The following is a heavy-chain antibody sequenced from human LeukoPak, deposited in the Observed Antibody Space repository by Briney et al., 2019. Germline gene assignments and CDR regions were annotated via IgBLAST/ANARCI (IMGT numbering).Heavy chain of an antibody. CDR2: FDPEHGRT. V-gene: IGHV1-24*01. Sequence: AASVKVSCKVSGTPLIELNINWVRQAPGKGLEWMGGFDPEHGRTIYAHKFQGRATMTEDRSTDTAYMELSSLRSEDTAVYYCARDVDIVVVVAATPLGYWGQGTLVTVSS. D-gene: IGHD2-15*01. CDR1: GTPLIELN. CDR3: ARDVDIVVVVAATPLGY. J-gene: IGHJ4*02.